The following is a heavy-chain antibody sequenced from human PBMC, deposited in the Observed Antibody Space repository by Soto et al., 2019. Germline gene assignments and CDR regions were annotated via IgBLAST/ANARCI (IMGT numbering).Heavy chain of an antibody. D-gene: IGHD1-7*01. J-gene: IGHJ4*02. CDR3: VTERRNYEFDY. V-gene: IGHV3-33*01. CDR2: IWNGRNSE. Sequence: ESGGGVVQPGRSLRLSCAASGFTFSTFGMHWVRQSPGTGLEWVAVIWNGRNSEDYADSVKGRFTISRDNSRNTLYLQMNSLRAEDTAMYYCVTERRNYEFDYWGQGILVTVSS. CDR1: GFTFSTFG.